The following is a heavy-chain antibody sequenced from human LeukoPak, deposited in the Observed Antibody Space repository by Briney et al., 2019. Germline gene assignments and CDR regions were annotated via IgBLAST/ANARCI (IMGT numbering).Heavy chain of an antibody. CDR2: INPNSGGT. Sequence: ASVKVSCKASGYTFTGYYMHWVRQAPGQGLEWMGWINPNSGGTNYAQKFQGRVTMTRDTSISTAYMELSRLRSDDTAVYYCARGDCSSTSCYRLYYYYYMDVWGKGTTVTISS. D-gene: IGHD2-2*01. CDR1: GYTFTGYY. V-gene: IGHV1-2*02. CDR3: ARGDCSSTSCYRLYYYYYMDV. J-gene: IGHJ6*03.